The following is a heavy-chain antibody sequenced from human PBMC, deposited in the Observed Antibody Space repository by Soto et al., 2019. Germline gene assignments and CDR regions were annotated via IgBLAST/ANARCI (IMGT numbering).Heavy chain of an antibody. CDR2: IYYSGNT. CDR1: GGSISSYY. CDR3: ASHCSSASCYLPAFDY. Sequence: PSETLSLTCTVSGGSISSYYWGWIRQPPGKGLEWIGSIYYSGNTFYNPSLKSRVTISVVTSMNQFSLKLNSVTAADTAVYYCASHCSSASCYLPAFDYWGQGTLVTVSS. V-gene: IGHV4-39*01. J-gene: IGHJ4*02. D-gene: IGHD2-2*01.